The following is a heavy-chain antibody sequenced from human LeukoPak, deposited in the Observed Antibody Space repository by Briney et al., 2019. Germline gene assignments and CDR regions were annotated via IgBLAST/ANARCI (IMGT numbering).Heavy chain of an antibody. D-gene: IGHD6-6*01. CDR3: AREAARQPPRRSEF. V-gene: IGHV3-23*01. CDR1: GFTFNYYA. Sequence: GVSLRLSCAASGFTFNYYAMTWVRQRPGKGLEWISSISHSGETIYYRDSMKGRFTVSRDNSKKTLFLQMNSLKAEDTAVYFCAREAARQPPRRSEFWGQGTLVTVSS. J-gene: IGHJ4*02. CDR2: ISHSGETI.